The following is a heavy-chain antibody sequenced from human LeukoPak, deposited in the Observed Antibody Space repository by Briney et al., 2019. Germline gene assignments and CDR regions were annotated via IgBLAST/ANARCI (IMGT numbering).Heavy chain of an antibody. CDR2: IYYSGST. Sequence: ASETLSLTCTVSGGSISSSSYYWGWIRQPPGKGLEWIGSIYYSGSTYYNPSLKSRVTISVDTSKNQFSLKLSSVTAADTAVYYCARYEASVVPAEFDPWGQGTLVTVSS. J-gene: IGHJ5*02. CDR1: GGSISSSSYY. V-gene: IGHV4-39*01. D-gene: IGHD2-2*01. CDR3: ARYEASVVPAEFDP.